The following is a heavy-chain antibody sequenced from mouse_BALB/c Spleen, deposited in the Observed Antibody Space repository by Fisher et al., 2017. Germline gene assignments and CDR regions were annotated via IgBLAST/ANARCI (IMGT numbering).Heavy chain of an antibody. D-gene: IGHD1-1*01. J-gene: IGHJ1*01. CDR3: ARTSRGTWYFDV. V-gene: IGHV5-17*02. Sequence: RFTISRDNPKNTLFLQMTSLRSEDTAMYYCARTSRGTWYFDVWGAGTTVTVSS.